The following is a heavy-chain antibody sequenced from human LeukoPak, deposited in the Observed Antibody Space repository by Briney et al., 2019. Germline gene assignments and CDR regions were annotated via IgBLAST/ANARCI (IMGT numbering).Heavy chain of an antibody. CDR3: AKDPIAAAGSWFDP. CDR2: ISGGDGGT. J-gene: IGHJ5*02. Sequence: GGSLRLSCAASGFTFNNYAMSWVCQAPGKGLEWVSAISGGDGGTYYADSVKGRFTISRDNSKNTLYLQMNSLRVEDTAVYYCAKDPIAAAGSWFDPWGQGTLVTVSS. CDR1: GFTFNNYA. V-gene: IGHV3-23*01. D-gene: IGHD6-13*01.